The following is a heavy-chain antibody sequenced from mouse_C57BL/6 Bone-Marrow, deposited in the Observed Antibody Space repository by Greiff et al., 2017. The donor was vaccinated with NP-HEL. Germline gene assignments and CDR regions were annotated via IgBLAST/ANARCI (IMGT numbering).Heavy chain of an antibody. V-gene: IGHV1-82*01. J-gene: IGHJ4*01. CDR2: IYPGDGDT. Sequence: QVQLKQSGPELVKPGASVKISCKASGYAFSSSWMNWVKQRPGKGLEWIGRIYPGDGDTNYNGKFKGKATLTADKSSSTAYMQLSSLTSEDSAVYFCARAPIYYGNPYAMDYWGQGTSVTVSS. CDR1: GYAFSSSW. CDR3: ARAPIYYGNPYAMDY. D-gene: IGHD2-1*01.